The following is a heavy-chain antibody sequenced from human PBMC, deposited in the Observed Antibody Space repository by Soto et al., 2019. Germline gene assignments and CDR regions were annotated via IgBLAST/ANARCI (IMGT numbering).Heavy chain of an antibody. D-gene: IGHD2-2*01. V-gene: IGHV4-39*01. CDR2: IYYSGST. CDR3: ARLGPIVVVPAAMPSEAFDI. Sequence: QLQLQESGPGLVKPSETLSLTCTVSGGSISSSSYYWGWIRQPPGKGLEWIGSIYYSGSTSYNPSLKGRVTISVDTCKIQFSLKLGSVTAADTAVYYCARLGPIVVVPAAMPSEAFDIWGQGTMVTVSS. CDR1: GGSISSSSYY. J-gene: IGHJ3*02.